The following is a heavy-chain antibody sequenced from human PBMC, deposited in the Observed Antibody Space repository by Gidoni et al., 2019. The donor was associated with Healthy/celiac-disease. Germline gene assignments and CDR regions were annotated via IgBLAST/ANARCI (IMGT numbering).Heavy chain of an antibody. J-gene: IGHJ4*02. CDR3: ARDKIAAAGRGFDY. CDR1: GGTFSSYT. V-gene: IGHV1-69*08. Sequence: QVQLVPSRAEVKKPGSSVQVSCKASGGTFSSYTISWVRQAPGQGLEWMGRIIPILGIANYAQKFQGRVTITADKSTSTAYMELSSLRSEDTAVYYCARDKIAAAGRGFDYWGQGTLVTVSS. D-gene: IGHD6-13*01. CDR2: IIPILGIA.